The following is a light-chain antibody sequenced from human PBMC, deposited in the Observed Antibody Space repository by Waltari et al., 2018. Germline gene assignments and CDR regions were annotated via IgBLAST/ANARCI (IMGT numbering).Light chain of an antibody. CDR2: EVS. CDR3: CSYTSSSTLL. Sequence: QSALTQPASVSGSPGQSITISCTGTSSDVGGYNYVSWYQQHPGKAPKLMIFEVSNRPSGVSNRFSGSKSGNTASLTISGLQAEDEADYYCCSYTSSSTLLFGGGTKVTVL. J-gene: IGLJ2*01. CDR1: SSDVGGYNY. V-gene: IGLV2-14*01.